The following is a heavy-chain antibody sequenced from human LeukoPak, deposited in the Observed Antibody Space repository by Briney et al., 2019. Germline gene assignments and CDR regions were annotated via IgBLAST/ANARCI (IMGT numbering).Heavy chain of an antibody. CDR3: AKEEMPHAFDL. CDR2: ISGPGPST. CDR1: GFSFRRYA. D-gene: IGHD5-24*01. V-gene: IGHV3-23*01. J-gene: IGHJ3*01. Sequence: GGSLRPSCAASGFSFRRYAMNWVRQAPGRGLEWVAVISGPGPSTVYADSVKGRFTISRDNPKNTLFLQLDSLRVEDTAIYYCAKEEMPHAFDLWGQGTMVTVSS.